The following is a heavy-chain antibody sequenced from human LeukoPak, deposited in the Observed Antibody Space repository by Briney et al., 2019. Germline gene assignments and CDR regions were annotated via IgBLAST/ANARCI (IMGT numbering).Heavy chain of an antibody. D-gene: IGHD6-13*01. CDR2: INPSGGST. CDR1: GYTFTSYY. CDR3: ARDLDQGSWPHYFAY. J-gene: IGHJ4*02. Sequence: VASVKVSFKASGYTFTSYYMHWVRQAPGQGLEWMGIINPSGGSTSYAQKFQGRVTMTRDMSTSTVYMELSSLRSEDTAVYYCARDLDQGSWPHYFAYWGQGTLVTVSS. V-gene: IGHV1-46*01.